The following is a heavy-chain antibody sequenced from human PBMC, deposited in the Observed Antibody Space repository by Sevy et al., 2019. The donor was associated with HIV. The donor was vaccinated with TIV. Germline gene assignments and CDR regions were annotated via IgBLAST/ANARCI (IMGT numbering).Heavy chain of an antibody. CDR3: ATGRARRYTSTYYYDSSGYAGVYFVY. CDR2: FDPEDGET. V-gene: IGHV1-24*01. J-gene: IGHJ4*02. Sequence: ASVKVSCKVSGYTLTELSMHWVRQAPGKGLEWMGGFDPEDGETIYAQKFQGRVTMTEDTSTDTAYMELSTLRSEDTAVYDCATGRARRYTSTYYYDSSGYAGVYFVYWGQGTLVTVSS. D-gene: IGHD3-22*01. CDR1: GYTLTELS.